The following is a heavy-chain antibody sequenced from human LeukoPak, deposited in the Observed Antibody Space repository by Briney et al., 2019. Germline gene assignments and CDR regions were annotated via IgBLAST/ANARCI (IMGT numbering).Heavy chain of an antibody. Sequence: GGSLRLSCAASGFTVSSNYMSWVRQAPGKGLEWVSVIYSGGSTYYADSVKGRFTISRDNSKNTQYLQMNSLRAEDTAVYYCASRGSGYYPLGYWGQGTLVTVSS. CDR1: GFTVSSNY. CDR2: IYSGGST. D-gene: IGHD3-22*01. J-gene: IGHJ4*02. V-gene: IGHV3-66*01. CDR3: ASRGSGYYPLGY.